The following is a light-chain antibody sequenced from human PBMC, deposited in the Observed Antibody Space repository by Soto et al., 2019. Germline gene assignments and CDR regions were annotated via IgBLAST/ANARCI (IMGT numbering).Light chain of an antibody. CDR3: QKYNSAPLT. Sequence: DIQMPQSPSSLSASVGDRVTITCRASRGISNYLAWYQQKPGKVPKLLIYAASTLQSGVPSRFSGSGSGTDFTLTISSLQPEDVATYYCQKYNSAPLTFGGGTKVEIK. J-gene: IGKJ4*01. CDR1: RGISNY. V-gene: IGKV1-27*01. CDR2: AAS.